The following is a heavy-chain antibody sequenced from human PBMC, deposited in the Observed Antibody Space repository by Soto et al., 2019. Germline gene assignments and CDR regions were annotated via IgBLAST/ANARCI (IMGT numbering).Heavy chain of an antibody. D-gene: IGHD6-19*01. CDR3: AKVRGGARSGWQEEYYFDY. V-gene: IGHV3-23*01. Sequence: GGSLRLSCAASGFTFSTYAMGWVRQAPGKGLEWVSTISGSGGSTYYADSVKGRFTISRDNSKNTLYLQMNSLRAEDTAVYYCAKVRGGARSGWQEEYYFDYWGQGTLVTVSS. J-gene: IGHJ4*02. CDR1: GFTFSTYA. CDR2: ISGSGGST.